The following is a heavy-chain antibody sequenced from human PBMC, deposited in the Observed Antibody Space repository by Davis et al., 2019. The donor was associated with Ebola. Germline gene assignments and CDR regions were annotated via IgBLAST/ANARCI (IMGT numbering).Heavy chain of an antibody. D-gene: IGHD7-27*01. Sequence: GESLMISCAAPGFIFSSYWMYWVRHVPGKGLVWVSRINSDGSSTIYADSVKGRFTISRDNAKNSVDLQMNSLRAEDTAVYYCASANWGNDYWGQGTLVTVSS. CDR2: INSDGSST. CDR1: GFIFSSYW. V-gene: IGHV3-74*01. CDR3: ASANWGNDY. J-gene: IGHJ4*02.